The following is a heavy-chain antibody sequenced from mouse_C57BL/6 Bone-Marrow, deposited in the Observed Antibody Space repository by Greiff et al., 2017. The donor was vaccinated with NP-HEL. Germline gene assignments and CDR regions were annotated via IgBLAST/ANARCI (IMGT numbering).Heavy chain of an antibody. CDR3: ARSELARGYFDY. CDR2: IYPGGGYT. D-gene: IGHD4-1*01. CDR1: GYTFTNYW. V-gene: IGHV1-63*01. J-gene: IGHJ2*01. Sequence: QVTLKVSGAELVRPGTSVKMSCKASGYTFTNYWIGWAKQRPGHGLEWIGDIYPGGGYTNYNEKFKGKATLTADKSSSTAYMQFSSLTSEDSAIYYCARSELARGYFDYWGQGTTLTVSS.